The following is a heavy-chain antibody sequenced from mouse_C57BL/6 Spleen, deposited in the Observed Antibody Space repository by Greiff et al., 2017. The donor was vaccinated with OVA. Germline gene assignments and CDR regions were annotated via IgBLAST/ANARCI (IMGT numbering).Heavy chain of an antibody. CDR3: ARVNWDVGWYFDV. D-gene: IGHD4-1*01. J-gene: IGHJ1*03. CDR2: IYPGDGDT. V-gene: IGHV1-80*01. CDR1: GYAFSSYW. Sequence: VQLQQSGAELVKPGASVKISCKASGYAFSSYWMNWVKQRPGKGLEWIGQIYPGDGDTNYNGKFKGKATLTADKSSSTAYMQLSSLTSEDSAVYFCARVNWDVGWYFDVWGTGTTVTVSS.